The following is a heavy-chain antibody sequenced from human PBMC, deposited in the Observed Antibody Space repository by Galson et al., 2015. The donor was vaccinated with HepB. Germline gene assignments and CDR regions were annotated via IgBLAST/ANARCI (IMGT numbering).Heavy chain of an antibody. Sequence: SLRLSCAASGFTFSSYGMHWVRQAPGKGLEGVAVISYDGSNKYYADSVKGRFTISRDNSKNTLYLQMNSLRAEDTAVYYCAKGGGWPEGDYYYYYMDVWGKGTTFTVS. CDR3: AKGGGWPEGDYYYYYMDV. CDR1: GFTFSSYG. D-gene: IGHD1-26*01. CDR2: ISYDGSNK. J-gene: IGHJ6*03. V-gene: IGHV3-30*18.